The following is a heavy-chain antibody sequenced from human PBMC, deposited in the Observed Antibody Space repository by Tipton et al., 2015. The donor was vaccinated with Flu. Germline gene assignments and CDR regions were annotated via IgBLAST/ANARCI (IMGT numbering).Heavy chain of an antibody. V-gene: IGHV4-59*01. J-gene: IGHJ4*02. CDR3: ARGDLGYYGSGIYYFDY. D-gene: IGHD3-10*01. CDR2: ISSSGNT. CDR1: GGSISSYH. Sequence: TLSLTCTVSGGSISSYHWSWIRQSPGKGLEWIGYISSSGNTKHNPSLKSRVTISVDTSQNQFSLKLSSVTAADTAVYYCARGDLGYYGSGIYYFDYWGQGSLVTVSS.